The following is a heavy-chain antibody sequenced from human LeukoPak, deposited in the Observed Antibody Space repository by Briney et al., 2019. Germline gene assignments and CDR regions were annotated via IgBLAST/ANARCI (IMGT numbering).Heavy chain of an antibody. CDR3: ARDTGHRGWYFDL. CDR2: TYYRSRWYN. J-gene: IGHJ2*01. V-gene: IGHV6-1*01. D-gene: IGHD1-14*01. Sequence: SQTLSLTCAISGDSVSSNTAARNWIRQSPSRGLEWLGRTYYRSRWYNEYAVSVKSRITISPDTSTNRFSLQLNSVISEDTAVYYCARDTGHRGWYFDLWGRGTLVTVSS. CDR1: GDSVSSNTAA.